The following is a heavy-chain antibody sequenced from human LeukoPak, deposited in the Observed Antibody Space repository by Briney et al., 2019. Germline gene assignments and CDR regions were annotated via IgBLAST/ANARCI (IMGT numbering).Heavy chain of an antibody. CDR2: ISWNSGSI. Sequence: GGSLRLSCAASGFTFDDYAMHWVRQAPGKGLEWVSGISWNSGSIGYADSVKGRFTISRDNAKNSLYLQMNRLRAEDTALYYCAKDADRATDDAFDIWGQGTMVTVSS. CDR1: GFTFDDYA. V-gene: IGHV3-9*01. CDR3: AKDADRATDDAFDI. D-gene: IGHD1-14*01. J-gene: IGHJ3*02.